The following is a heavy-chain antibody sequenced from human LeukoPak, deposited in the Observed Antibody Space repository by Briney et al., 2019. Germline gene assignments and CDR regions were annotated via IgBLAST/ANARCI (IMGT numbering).Heavy chain of an antibody. CDR2: IWYDGSKK. CDR1: GFTFSSYG. Sequence: GGSLRLSCAASGFTFSSYGMHWVRQAPGKGLEWVAVIWYDGSKKYYADSVKGRFTISRDNSKNTLYLQMNSLRAEDTAVYYCASGSYYFDYWGQGTLVTVSS. J-gene: IGHJ4*02. CDR3: ASGSYYFDY. D-gene: IGHD1-26*01. V-gene: IGHV3-33*01.